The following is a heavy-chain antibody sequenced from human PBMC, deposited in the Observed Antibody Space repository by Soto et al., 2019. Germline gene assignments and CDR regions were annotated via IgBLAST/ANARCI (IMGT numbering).Heavy chain of an antibody. CDR1: GGTFKSYA. Sequence: GASVKVSCKASGGTFKSYAISWVRQAPGQGFEWTGGIIPIFGTSNYAQKFQGRVTITADKSANTAYMELSSLRSEDTAVYYCARSRYYYGSGSYYNGDYWGQGTLVTVSS. V-gene: IGHV1-69*06. D-gene: IGHD3-10*01. CDR3: ARSRYYYGSGSYYNGDY. J-gene: IGHJ4*02. CDR2: IIPIFGTS.